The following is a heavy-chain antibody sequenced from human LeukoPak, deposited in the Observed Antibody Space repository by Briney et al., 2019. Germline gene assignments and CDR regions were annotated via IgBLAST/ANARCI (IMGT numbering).Heavy chain of an antibody. D-gene: IGHD1-26*01. Sequence: SETLSLTCTVFGGSISSYYWSWIRQPPGKGLEWIGYIYYSGSTNYNPSLKSRVTISVDTSKNQFSLKLSSVTAADTAVYYCARAIVGHDAFDIWGQGTMVTVSS. CDR3: ARAIVGHDAFDI. CDR1: GGSISSYY. CDR2: IYYSGST. V-gene: IGHV4-59*08. J-gene: IGHJ3*02.